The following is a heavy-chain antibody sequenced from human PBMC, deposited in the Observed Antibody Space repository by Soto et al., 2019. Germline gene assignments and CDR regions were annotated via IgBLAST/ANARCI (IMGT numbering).Heavy chain of an antibody. CDR2: IRSKANSYAT. D-gene: IGHD1-26*01. J-gene: IGHJ4*02. Sequence: EVQLVESGGGLVQPGGSLKLSCAASGFTFSGSAMHWVRQASGKGLEWVGRIRSKANSYATAYAASVKGRFTISRDDSKNTAYMQMNSLKTEDTAVYYCTSPLVGATYWGQGTLVTVSS. CDR1: GFTFSGSA. CDR3: TSPLVGATY. V-gene: IGHV3-73*02.